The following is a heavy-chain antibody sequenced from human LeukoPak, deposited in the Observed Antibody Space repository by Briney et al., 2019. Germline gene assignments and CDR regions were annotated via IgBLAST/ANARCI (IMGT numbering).Heavy chain of an antibody. J-gene: IGHJ3*01. Sequence: ASVKVSCKASGYTFTTYSINWVRQAPGQGLEWMGWISGYNSNTNYTQKFQGRVTMTTDTSTRTAYMELRSLRSDDTAVYYCARPKHDYGDYRDAFDLWGQGTVVTVSS. V-gene: IGHV1-18*01. CDR2: ISGYNSNT. D-gene: IGHD4-17*01. CDR1: GYTFTTYS. CDR3: ARPKHDYGDYRDAFDL.